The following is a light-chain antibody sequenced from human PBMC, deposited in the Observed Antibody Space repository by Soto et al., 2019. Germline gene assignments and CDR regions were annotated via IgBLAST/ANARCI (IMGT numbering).Light chain of an antibody. V-gene: IGKV3-20*01. CDR1: KSVSSNY. J-gene: IGKJ4*01. CDR2: GAS. Sequence: IVLTQSPGTLSLSPGDRATLSCRASKSVSSNYLGWYQQKPGQAPRLLLYGASSRAIGIPDRFSGSGSGTDFTLTISRLEPEDFAVYYCQQYDTSPPLTFGGGTKVEIK. CDR3: QQYDTSPPLT.